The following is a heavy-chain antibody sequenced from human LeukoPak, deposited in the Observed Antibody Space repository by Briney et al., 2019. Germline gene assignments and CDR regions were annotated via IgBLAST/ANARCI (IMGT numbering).Heavy chain of an antibody. D-gene: IGHD6-19*01. CDR1: GGSISSYY. CDR3: ARELAVAKYNWFDP. Sequence: SETLSLTCTVSGGSISSYYWSWIRQPPGKGLEWIGYIYYSGSTNYNPSLKSRVTISVDTSKNQFSLQLNSVTPEDTAVYYCARELAVAKYNWFDPWGQGTLVTVSS. CDR2: IYYSGST. V-gene: IGHV4-59*12. J-gene: IGHJ5*02.